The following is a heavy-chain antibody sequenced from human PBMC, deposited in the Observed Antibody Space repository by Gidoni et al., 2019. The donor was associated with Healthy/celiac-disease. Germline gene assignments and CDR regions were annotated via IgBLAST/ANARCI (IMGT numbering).Heavy chain of an antibody. CDR1: GFTVSSNY. CDR2: IYSGGST. CDR3: ARAGSSGWYDRYFDY. J-gene: IGHJ4*02. V-gene: IGHV3-66*02. Sequence: EVQLVESGGGLVQPGGSLRLSCAASGFTVSSNYMSWVRQAPGKGLEWVSVIYSGGSTYDADSVKGRFTISRDNSKNTLYLQMNSLRAEDTAVYYCARAGSSGWYDRYFDYWGQGTLVTVSS. D-gene: IGHD6-19*01.